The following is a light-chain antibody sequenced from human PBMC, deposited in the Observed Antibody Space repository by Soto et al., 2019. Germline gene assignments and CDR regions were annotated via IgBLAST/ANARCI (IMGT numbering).Light chain of an antibody. V-gene: IGKV3-20*01. CDR1: QSVSSSY. CDR2: GAS. J-gene: IGKJ5*01. Sequence: EIVLTKSPGTLSLSPGERATLSCRAIQSVSSSYLAWYQQKPGQAPRLLIYGASSRATGIPDRFSGSGSGTDFTLTISRLEPEDFAVYYCQQYGSSPGITFGQGTRLEI. CDR3: QQYGSSPGIT.